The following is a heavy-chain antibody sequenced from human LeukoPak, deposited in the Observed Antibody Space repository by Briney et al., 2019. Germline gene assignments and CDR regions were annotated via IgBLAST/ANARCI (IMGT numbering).Heavy chain of an antibody. CDR3: ARGSDYSNYVYYYYMDV. V-gene: IGHV1-69*06. CDR2: IIPIFGTA. CDR1: GGTFSSYA. Sequence: ASVKVSCKASGGTFSSYAISWVRQAPGQGLEWMGGIIPIFGTANYAQKFQGRVTITADKSTSTAYMELSSLRSEDTAVYYCARGSDYSNYVYYYYMDVWGKGTTVTVSS. J-gene: IGHJ6*03. D-gene: IGHD4-11*01.